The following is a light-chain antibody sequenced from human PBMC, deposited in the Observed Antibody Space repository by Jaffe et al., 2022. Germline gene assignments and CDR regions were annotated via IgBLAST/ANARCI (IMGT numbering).Light chain of an antibody. CDR1: QSISTY. Sequence: DIQMTQSPSSLSASVGDRVTITCRASQSISTYLNWYQQKPGKAPKELIYAASSLQSGVPSRFSGSGSGTDFTLTISSLQPEDFATYYCQQSYTIPYTFGQGTKVEIK. V-gene: IGKV1-39*01. CDR2: AAS. J-gene: IGKJ2*01. CDR3: QQSYTIPYT.